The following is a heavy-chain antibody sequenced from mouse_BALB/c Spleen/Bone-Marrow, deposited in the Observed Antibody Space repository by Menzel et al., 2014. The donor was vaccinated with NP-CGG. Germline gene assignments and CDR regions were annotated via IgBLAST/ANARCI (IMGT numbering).Heavy chain of an antibody. CDR2: VRLKSNNYAT. V-gene: IGHV6-6*02. J-gene: IGHJ2*01. CDR3: PRRGLREYYFDC. D-gene: IGHD1-1*01. Sequence: EVKLMESGGGLVQPGGSMKRSCVASGFTFSNYWMNWVRQSPEKGLEWVAEVRLKSNNYATCYAESVKGMFSISRDDSKSSVYLQMNTLRAEDTGIYYCPRRGLREYYFDCWGQGTTLTGSS. CDR1: GFTFSNYW.